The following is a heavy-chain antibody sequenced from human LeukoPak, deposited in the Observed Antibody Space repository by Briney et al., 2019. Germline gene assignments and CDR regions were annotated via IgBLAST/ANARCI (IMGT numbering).Heavy chain of an antibody. CDR1: GFTVSNNY. CDR3: ARATLDN. CDR2: IYSGGST. V-gene: IGHV3-53*01. Sequence: SGGSLRLSRAASGFTVSNNYISWVRQAPGKGLEWVSVIYSGGSTKYADSVKARFTISRDNSKNTVYLQMNSLRADDTAVYYCARATLDNWGQGTLVTVSS. J-gene: IGHJ4*02.